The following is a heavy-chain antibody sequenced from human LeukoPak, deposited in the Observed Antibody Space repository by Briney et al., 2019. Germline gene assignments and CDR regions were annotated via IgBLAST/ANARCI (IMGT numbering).Heavy chain of an antibody. D-gene: IGHD2-2*01. Sequence: GGSLRLSCAASGFTFSSYSMNWVSQAPGKGLEWVSSISSSSSYIYYADSVKGRFTISRDNSKNTLYLQMNSLRAEDTAVYYCASFRVVPAAARWFDPWGQGTLVTVSS. CDR1: GFTFSSYS. CDR2: ISSSSSYI. V-gene: IGHV3-21*01. CDR3: ASFRVVPAAARWFDP. J-gene: IGHJ5*02.